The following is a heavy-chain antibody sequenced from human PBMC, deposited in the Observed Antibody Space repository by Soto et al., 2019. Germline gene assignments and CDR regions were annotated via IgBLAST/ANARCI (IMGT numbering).Heavy chain of an antibody. CDR1: GFTFTSSA. Sequence: RASVKVSCKASGFTFTSSAVQWVRQARGQRLEWIGWIVVGSGNTNYAQKFQERATITRDMSTSTAYMELSSLRSEDTAVYYCAAAIVGAAASLDYWGQGTLVTVSS. J-gene: IGHJ4*02. V-gene: IGHV1-58*01. CDR3: AAAIVGAAASLDY. D-gene: IGHD1-26*01. CDR2: IVVGSGNT.